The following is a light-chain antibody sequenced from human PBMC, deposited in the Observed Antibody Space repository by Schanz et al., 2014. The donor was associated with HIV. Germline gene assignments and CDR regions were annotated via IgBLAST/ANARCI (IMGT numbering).Light chain of an antibody. J-gene: IGLJ2*01. V-gene: IGLV2-14*02. CDR2: EGS. Sequence: QSALTQPASVSGSPGQSITISCTGTSTDIGSYDLVSWYQQHPGKAPKLMIYEGSKRPSGVSNRFSGSKSGNTASLTISGLQAEDEADYYCSSYTTSRTSVFGGGTKLTVL. CDR1: STDIGSYDL. CDR3: SSYTTSRTSV.